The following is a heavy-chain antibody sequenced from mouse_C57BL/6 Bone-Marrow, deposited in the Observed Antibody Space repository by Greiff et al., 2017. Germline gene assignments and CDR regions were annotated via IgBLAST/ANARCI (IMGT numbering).Heavy chain of an antibody. Sequence: QVQLQQSGPELVKPGASVKISCKASGYAFSSSWMTWVKQRPGKGLEWIGRIHPGDGDTNYNGKFKGKATLTADKSSSPAYMQLSSLTSEDAAVFFCAIEYYGSSAWWAYWGQGTLVTVSA. V-gene: IGHV1-82*01. J-gene: IGHJ3*01. D-gene: IGHD1-1*01. CDR2: IHPGDGDT. CDR1: GYAFSSSW. CDR3: AIEYYGSSAWWAY.